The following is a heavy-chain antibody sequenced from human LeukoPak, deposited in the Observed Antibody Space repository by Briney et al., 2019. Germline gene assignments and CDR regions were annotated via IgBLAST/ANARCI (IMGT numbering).Heavy chain of an antibody. CDR3: ARAFVAGTIPGY. J-gene: IGHJ4*02. CDR1: GYTFTGYY. D-gene: IGHD6-19*01. CDR2: INPNSGGT. V-gene: IGHV1-2*02. Sequence: ASVKVSCKASGYTFTGYYMHWVRQAPGQGLEWMGWINPNSGGTNYAQKFQGRVTMTRDTSISTAYMELSRLRSDATAVYYCARAFVAGTIPGYWGQGTLVTVSS.